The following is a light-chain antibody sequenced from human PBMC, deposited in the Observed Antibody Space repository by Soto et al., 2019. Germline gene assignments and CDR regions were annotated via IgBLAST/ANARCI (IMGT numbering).Light chain of an antibody. Sequence: QSALTQPASVSGSPGQSITISCTGTSSDVGGYNYVSWYQQHAGKAPKLMIYEVSNRPSGVSNRFSGYKSGNTASLTISGLQAEDEADYYCSSYTTSSTPYVFGTGTKVTVL. CDR3: SSYTTSSTPYV. J-gene: IGLJ1*01. CDR1: SSDVGGYNY. V-gene: IGLV2-14*01. CDR2: EVS.